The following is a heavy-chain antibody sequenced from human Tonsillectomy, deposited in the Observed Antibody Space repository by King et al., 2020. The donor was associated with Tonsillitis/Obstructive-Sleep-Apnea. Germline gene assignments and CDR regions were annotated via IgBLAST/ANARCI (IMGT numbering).Heavy chain of an antibody. D-gene: IGHD4-23*01. Sequence: VQLQESGPGLVKPSETLSLTCNVSGGSISSYYWSWIRQPPGKGLEWIGFIYYSGSTNYNPSLKSRVTMSVDMSKNQFSLNLSSVTSADTAVYYCARDAYGGDSWYFDLWGRGTLVTVSS. CDR1: GGSISSYY. V-gene: IGHV4-59*01. CDR3: ARDAYGGDSWYFDL. CDR2: IYYSGST. J-gene: IGHJ2*01.